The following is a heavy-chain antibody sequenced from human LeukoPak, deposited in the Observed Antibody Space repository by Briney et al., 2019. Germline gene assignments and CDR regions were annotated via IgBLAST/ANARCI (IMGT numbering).Heavy chain of an antibody. CDR3: ARGKLSNGPRWQGSGSYYNKGYYYYYYYYMDV. Sequence: SETLSLTCAVYGGSFSGYYWSWLRQPPGKGLEWIGEINHSGSTNYNPSLKSRVTISVDTSKNQFSLKLSSVTAADTAVYYCARGKLSNGPRWQGSGSYYNKGYYYYYYYYMDVWGKGTTVTVSS. V-gene: IGHV4-34*01. J-gene: IGHJ6*03. CDR1: GGSFSGYY. CDR2: INHSGST. D-gene: IGHD3-10*01.